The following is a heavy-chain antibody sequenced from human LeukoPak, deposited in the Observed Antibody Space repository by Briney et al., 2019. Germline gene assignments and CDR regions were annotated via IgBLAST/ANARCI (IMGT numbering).Heavy chain of an antibody. CDR2: IRYDGSSK. D-gene: IGHD2-8*01. CDR3: TKGLWAGVSAARD. Sequence: GGSLRLSCEASGFTFSSYGMHWVRQAPGKGPEWVAFIRYDGSSKFYADSVKARFTISRDNSENTVHLQMNSLRTEDTAVYYCTKGLWAGVSAARDWGQGALVTVSS. V-gene: IGHV3-30*02. J-gene: IGHJ4*02. CDR1: GFTFSSYG.